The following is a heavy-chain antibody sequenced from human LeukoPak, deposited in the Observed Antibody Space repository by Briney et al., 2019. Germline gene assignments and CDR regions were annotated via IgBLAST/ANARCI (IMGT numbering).Heavy chain of an antibody. V-gene: IGHV3-23*01. Sequence: GGSLRLSCAASGFTFSSYAMSWVRQAPGKGLEWVSSISGSGGYAYYANSVKGRFITSRDNSKNTLYLQMNSLRAEDTAVYYCARGLNSYGYYFDYWGQGTLVTVSS. CDR2: ISGSGGYA. CDR3: ARGLNSYGYYFDY. D-gene: IGHD5-18*01. J-gene: IGHJ4*02. CDR1: GFTFSSYA.